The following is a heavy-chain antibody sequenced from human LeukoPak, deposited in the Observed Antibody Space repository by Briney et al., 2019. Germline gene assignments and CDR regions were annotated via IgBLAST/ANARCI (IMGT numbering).Heavy chain of an antibody. D-gene: IGHD3-10*01. Sequence: GRSLRLSCAASGFTFSSYGMHWVRQAPGKGLEWVAVISYDGSNKYYADSVKGRFNISRDNSENTLYLLMNSLRGEDTAIYYCALLGSKLLWRIDYWGQGTLVTVSS. J-gene: IGHJ4*02. CDR2: ISYDGSNK. CDR1: GFTFSSYG. CDR3: ALLGSKLLWRIDY. V-gene: IGHV3-30*03.